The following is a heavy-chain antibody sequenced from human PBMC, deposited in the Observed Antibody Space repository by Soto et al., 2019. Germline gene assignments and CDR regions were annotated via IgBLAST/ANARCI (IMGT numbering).Heavy chain of an antibody. CDR1: GFAFSDSA. D-gene: IGHD6-25*01. J-gene: IGHJ4*02. Sequence: GGSLRLSCVASGFAFSDSAMRWVRQAPGKGPEWVSTISENIAYIYYADSVKGRFSISRDNSKNTVYLQMNNLRAEDTAIYYCANYQRQPGGFEYWGQGA. V-gene: IGHV3-23*01. CDR3: ANYQRQPGGFEY. CDR2: ISENIAYI.